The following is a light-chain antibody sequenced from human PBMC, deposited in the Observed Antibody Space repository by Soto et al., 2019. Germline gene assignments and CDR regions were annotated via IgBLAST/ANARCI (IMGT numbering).Light chain of an antibody. CDR1: QTINNK. J-gene: IGKJ5*01. CDR2: KAS. Sequence: EIQMTQSPSTLSASVGERVTITCRASQTINNKLAWYQQRPGKPPNLLIYKASTLASGVPSRFSGSGSGTDFTLTISSLEPEDFAVYYCQQRNSWPPGITFGQGTRLEI. V-gene: IGKV1-5*03. CDR3: QQRNSWPPGIT.